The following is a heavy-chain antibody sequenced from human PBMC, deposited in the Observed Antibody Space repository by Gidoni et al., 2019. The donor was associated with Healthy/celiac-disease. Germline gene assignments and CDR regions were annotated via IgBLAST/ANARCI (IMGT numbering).Heavy chain of an antibody. CDR1: GFTFSSYA. CDR3: ARRITMIGL. CDR2: ISGSGGST. J-gene: IGHJ4*02. V-gene: IGHV3-23*01. Sequence: EVQLLESGGGLVQPGGSLRRSCAASGFTFSSYAMSWVRQAPGEGLEWVSAISGSGGSTYYADSVKGQFTISRDNSKNTLYLQMNSLRAEDTAVYYCARRITMIGLGGQGTLVTVSS. D-gene: IGHD3-22*01.